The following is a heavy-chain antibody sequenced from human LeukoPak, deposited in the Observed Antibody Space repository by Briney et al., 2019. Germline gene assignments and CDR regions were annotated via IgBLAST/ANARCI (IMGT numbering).Heavy chain of an antibody. CDR3: AKDLLITFSRAFDI. CDR2: ISGSGGST. V-gene: IGHV3-23*01. Sequence: GGSLRLSCAASGFTFSSYSMNWVRQAPGKGLEWVSAISGSGGSTYYADSVKGRFTISRDNSKNTLYLQMNSLRAEDTAVYYCAKDLLITFSRAFDIWDQGTMVTVSS. D-gene: IGHD3-16*01. CDR1: GFTFSSYS. J-gene: IGHJ3*02.